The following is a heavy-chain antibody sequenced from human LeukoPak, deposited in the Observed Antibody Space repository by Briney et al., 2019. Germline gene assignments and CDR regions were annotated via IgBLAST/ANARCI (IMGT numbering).Heavy chain of an antibody. D-gene: IGHD2-8*01. CDR2: ISAYNGNT. J-gene: IGHJ6*02. CDR3: ARDAYTNGVWAHHYGMDV. CDR1: GYTFTSYG. Sequence: ASVKVSCKASGYTFTSYGISWVRQAPGQGLEWMGWISAYNGNTNYAQKLQGRVTMTTDTSTSTAYMGLRSLRSDDTAVYYCARDAYTNGVWAHHYGMDVWGQGTTVTVSS. V-gene: IGHV1-18*01.